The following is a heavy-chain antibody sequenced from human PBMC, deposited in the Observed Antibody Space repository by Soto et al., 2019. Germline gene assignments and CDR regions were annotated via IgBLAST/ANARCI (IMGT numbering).Heavy chain of an antibody. D-gene: IGHD3-22*01. CDR3: ARTDDSSDYYYDAFDI. CDR2: ISSSSSAI. CDR1: GLTFSTYS. V-gene: IGHV3-48*02. J-gene: IGHJ3*02. Sequence: EVQLVESGGGLVQPGGSLRLSCAASGLTFSTYSMNWVRQAPGKGLEWVSYISSSSSAIYYTDSVKGRFTISRDNAKNSLYLQMNSLRDEDTAVYYCARTDDSSDYYYDAFDIWGQGTVVTVSS.